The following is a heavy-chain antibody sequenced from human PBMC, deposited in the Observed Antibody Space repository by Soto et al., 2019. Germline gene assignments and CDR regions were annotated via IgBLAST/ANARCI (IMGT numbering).Heavy chain of an antibody. Sequence: ASVKVSCKVSGYTLTELSMHWVRQAPGKGLEWMGGFDPEDGETIYAQKFQGRVTMTEDTSTDTAYMELSSLRSEDTAVYYCATGAPGTMVRGRGAFDIWGQGTMVTVSS. CDR3: ATGAPGTMVRGRGAFDI. J-gene: IGHJ3*02. D-gene: IGHD3-10*01. V-gene: IGHV1-24*01. CDR1: GYTLTELS. CDR2: FDPEDGET.